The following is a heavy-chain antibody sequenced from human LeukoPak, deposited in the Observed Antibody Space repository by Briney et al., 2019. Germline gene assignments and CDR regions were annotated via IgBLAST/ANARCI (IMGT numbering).Heavy chain of an antibody. CDR3: ARDSWMVRGAESSGGLDV. J-gene: IGHJ6*02. CDR1: GFTFTNYA. V-gene: IGHV3-30-3*01. Sequence: PGGSLRLSCAASGFTFTNYAIHWVRQAPGKGLEWVAVMSYDGDNTYYLDRVKGRFTISRDNSKNMVYLEMNSLGSEDTGVYYCARDSWMVRGAESSGGLDVWGHGTTVTVSS. D-gene: IGHD3-10*01. CDR2: MSYDGDNT.